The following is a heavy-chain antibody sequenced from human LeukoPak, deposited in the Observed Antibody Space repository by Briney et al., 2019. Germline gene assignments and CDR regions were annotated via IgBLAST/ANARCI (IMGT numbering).Heavy chain of an antibody. D-gene: IGHD3-10*01. CDR2: ISGHGGDT. CDR3: ARLGRFLRVDYFDY. V-gene: IGHV3-23*01. Sequence: GGSLRLSCAASGFTFSNFAMAWVRQAPGKGLEWVSGISGHGGDTYYTDSVKGRFTVSRDNAKNSLYLQMNSLTADDTAVYYCARLGRFLRVDYFDYWGQGSLVTVSS. J-gene: IGHJ4*02. CDR1: GFTFSNFA.